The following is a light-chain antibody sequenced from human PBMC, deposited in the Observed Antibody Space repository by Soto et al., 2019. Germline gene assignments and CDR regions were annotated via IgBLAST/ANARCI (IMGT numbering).Light chain of an antibody. Sequence: EVMLTQSPGTLSLSPGERATLSCRASQSVSSNYLAWYQQKSGQAPRLLIYGASNRATGIPDRFSGSGSGTDFTLTIRRLEPEDFAVYYCQQYDTSPRTFGQGTKVELK. CDR3: QQYDTSPRT. J-gene: IGKJ1*01. CDR1: QSVSSNY. V-gene: IGKV3-20*01. CDR2: GAS.